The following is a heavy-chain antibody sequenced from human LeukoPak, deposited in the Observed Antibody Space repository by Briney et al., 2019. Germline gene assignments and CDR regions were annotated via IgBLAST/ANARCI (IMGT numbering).Heavy chain of an antibody. CDR3: TRESGAFSPFGF. D-gene: IGHD1-26*01. CDR1: GGSITTTNW. Sequence: SETLSLTYAVSGGSITTTNWWSWVRPPPGKGLEWIGEVHLNGATNYNPSLESRFSMSIDKSNNHLSLEVTSVTAADTAMYYCTRESGAFSPFGFWGQGTLVTVSS. J-gene: IGHJ4*02. CDR2: VHLNGAT. V-gene: IGHV4-4*02.